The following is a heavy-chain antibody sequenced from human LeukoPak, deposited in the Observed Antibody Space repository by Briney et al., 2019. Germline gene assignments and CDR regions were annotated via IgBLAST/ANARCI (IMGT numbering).Heavy chain of an antibody. J-gene: IGHJ4*02. CDR3: ASRALSGTYYVYYFDY. CDR1: GFTFSSYE. D-gene: IGHD1-26*01. CDR2: ISSTGSPI. Sequence: GGSLRLSCAASGFTFSSYEMNWVRQAPGKGLEWVSYISSTGSPISYADSVKGRFTISRDNAKNSLYLQMNSLRAEDTAVYYCASRALSGTYYVYYFDYWGQGTLVTVSS. V-gene: IGHV3-48*03.